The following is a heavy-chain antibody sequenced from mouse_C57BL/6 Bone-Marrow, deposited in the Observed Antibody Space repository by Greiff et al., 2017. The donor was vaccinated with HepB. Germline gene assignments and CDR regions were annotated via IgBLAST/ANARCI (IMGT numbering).Heavy chain of an antibody. J-gene: IGHJ3*01. CDR2: IYPGSGST. Sequence: QVQLKQPGAELVKPGASVKMSCKASGYTFTSYWITWVKQRPGQGLEWIGDIYPGSGSTNYNEKFKSKATLTVDTSSSTAYMQLSSLTSEDSAVYYCARGHYYGSSYRFAYWGQGTLVTVSA. CDR1: GYTFTSYW. CDR3: ARGHYYGSSYRFAY. V-gene: IGHV1-55*01. D-gene: IGHD1-1*01.